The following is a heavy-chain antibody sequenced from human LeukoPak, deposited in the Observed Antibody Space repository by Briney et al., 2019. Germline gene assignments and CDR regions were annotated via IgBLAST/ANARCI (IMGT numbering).Heavy chain of an antibody. CDR1: GYTLTELS. J-gene: IGHJ6*02. CDR2: FDPEDGET. D-gene: IGHD1-26*01. V-gene: IGHV1-24*01. Sequence: GASVKVSCKVSGYTLTELSMHWERQAPGKGLEWMGGFDPEDGETIYAQKFQGRVTITADKSTSTAYMELSSLRSEDTAVYYCATDSGSYGAYYYYGMDVWGQGTTVTVSS. CDR3: ATDSGSYGAYYYYGMDV.